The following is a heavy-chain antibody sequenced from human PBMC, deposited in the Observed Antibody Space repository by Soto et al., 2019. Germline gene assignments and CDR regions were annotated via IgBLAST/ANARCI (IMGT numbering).Heavy chain of an antibody. D-gene: IGHD3-10*01. J-gene: IGHJ3*02. CDR3: AKAPNTMVSLDI. Sequence: GSLRLSCAASGFTFSRYGMHWVRQAPGKGLEWVAVISYGGSNKYYADSVKGRFTISRDNSKNTLYLQVNSLRAEDTAVYYCAKAPNTMVSLDIWGQGTMVTVSS. CDR2: ISYGGSNK. V-gene: IGHV3-30*18. CDR1: GFTFSRYG.